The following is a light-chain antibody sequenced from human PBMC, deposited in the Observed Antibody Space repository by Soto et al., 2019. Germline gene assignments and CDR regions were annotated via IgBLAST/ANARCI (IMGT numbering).Light chain of an antibody. Sequence: EIVMTQSPATLSVSPGERVTLSCRASQSISSNLAWYQQKPGQAPRLLIYDASTRATGFPVRFSGSGSETEFTLTISSLQSADFAVYYCQQYNNWPPTWTFGQGTKVEIK. J-gene: IGKJ1*01. CDR1: QSISSN. CDR3: QQYNNWPPTWT. CDR2: DAS. V-gene: IGKV3-15*01.